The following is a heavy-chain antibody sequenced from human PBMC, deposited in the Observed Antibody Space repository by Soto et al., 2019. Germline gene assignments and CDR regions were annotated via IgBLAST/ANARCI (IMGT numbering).Heavy chain of an antibody. CDR3: AKDPLSITIFGVVGPDGDV. CDR2: ISGSGGST. J-gene: IGHJ6*04. CDR1: GFTFSSYA. Sequence: EVQLLESGGGLVQPGGSLRLSCAASGFTFSSYAMSWVRQAPGKGLEWVSAISGSGGSTYYADTVKGRFTISRDNSKNTLYLQINSLRDEDTAVYYCAKDPLSITIFGVVGPDGDVWGKGTTVSVSS. D-gene: IGHD3-3*01. V-gene: IGHV3-23*01.